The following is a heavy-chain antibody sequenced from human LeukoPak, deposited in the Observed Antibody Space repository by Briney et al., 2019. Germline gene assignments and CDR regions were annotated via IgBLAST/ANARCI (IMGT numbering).Heavy chain of an antibody. V-gene: IGHV5-51*01. Sequence: GESLKISCKGSGYSFTTYWIGWVRQMPGKGLEWMGIIYPGDSDTRYSPSFQGQVTFSADKSISTAYLQWSSLKASDTAMYYCARQVAAAGTDYWGQGTLVTVSS. CDR2: IYPGDSDT. CDR1: GYSFTTYW. D-gene: IGHD6-13*01. J-gene: IGHJ4*02. CDR3: ARQVAAAGTDY.